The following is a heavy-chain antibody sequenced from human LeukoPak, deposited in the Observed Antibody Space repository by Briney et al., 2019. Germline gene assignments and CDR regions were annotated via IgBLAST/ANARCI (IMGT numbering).Heavy chain of an antibody. V-gene: IGHV3-30*18. D-gene: IGHD5-12*01. J-gene: IGHJ4*02. CDR2: ISYDGSNK. CDR3: AKGPYSDYEGYFDY. CDR1: GFNFSHYT. Sequence: GGSLRLSCTASGFNFSHYTMTWVRQAPGKGLEWVAVISYDGSNKYYADSVKGRFTISRDNSKNTLYVQMNSLRAEDTSVYYCAKGPYSDYEGYFDYWGQGTLVTVSS.